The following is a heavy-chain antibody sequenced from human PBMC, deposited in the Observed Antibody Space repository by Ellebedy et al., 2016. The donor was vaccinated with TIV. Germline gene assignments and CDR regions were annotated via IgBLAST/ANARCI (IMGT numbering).Heavy chain of an antibody. D-gene: IGHD3-9*01. V-gene: IGHV4-59*01. CDR3: ATGQRYFDWQGSAFDI. CDR1: GGSISSYY. CDR2: IYYSGST. J-gene: IGHJ3*02. Sequence: MPSETLSLTCTVSGGSISSYYWTWIRQPPGKGLEWIGYIYYSGSTNYNPSLKSRVTISVDTSKNQFSLKLSSVAAADTAVYYCATGQRYFDWQGSAFDIWGQGTMVAVSS.